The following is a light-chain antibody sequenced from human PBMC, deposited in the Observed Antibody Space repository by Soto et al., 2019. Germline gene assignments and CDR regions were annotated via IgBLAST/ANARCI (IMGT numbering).Light chain of an antibody. V-gene: IGLV2-14*01. CDR1: SSDVGGYNY. CDR3: SSYTSSSTLHYV. Sequence: QSALTQPASVSGSPGQSITISCTGTSSDVGGYNYVSWYQQHPGKAPKLMIYDVSNRPSGVSNRFSGSKSGNTASLTISGLQAEDEADYYCSSYTSSSTLHYVFGTGT. J-gene: IGLJ1*01. CDR2: DVS.